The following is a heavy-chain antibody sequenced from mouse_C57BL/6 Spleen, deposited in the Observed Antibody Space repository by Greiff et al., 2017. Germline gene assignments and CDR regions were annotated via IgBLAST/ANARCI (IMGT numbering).Heavy chain of an antibody. Sequence: QVQLKQSGAELARPGASVKLSCKASGYTFTSYGISWVKQRTGQGLEWIGEIYPSSGNTYYTEKFKGKATLTADKSSSTAYMELRSLTSADSAVYFCARSAYDSRFAYWGQGTLVTVSA. CDR1: GYTFTSYG. CDR3: ARSAYDSRFAY. J-gene: IGHJ3*01. V-gene: IGHV1-81*01. D-gene: IGHD2-4*01. CDR2: IYPSSGNT.